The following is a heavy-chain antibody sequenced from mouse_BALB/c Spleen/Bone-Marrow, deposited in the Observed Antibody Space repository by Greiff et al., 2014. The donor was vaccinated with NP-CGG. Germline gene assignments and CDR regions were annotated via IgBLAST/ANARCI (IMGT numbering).Heavy chain of an antibody. CDR1: GFTFTDYY. J-gene: IGHJ2*01. D-gene: IGHD2-3*01. CDR2: IRNKANGYTT. V-gene: IGHV7-3*02. Sequence: EVKLEESGGGLVQPGGSLRLSCATSGFTFTDYYMSWVRQPPGKALEWLGFIRNKANGYTTEYSASVKGRFTISRDNSQSILYLQMSTLRAEDSATYYCARDRGLLRFDYWGQGTTLTVSS. CDR3: ARDRGLLRFDY.